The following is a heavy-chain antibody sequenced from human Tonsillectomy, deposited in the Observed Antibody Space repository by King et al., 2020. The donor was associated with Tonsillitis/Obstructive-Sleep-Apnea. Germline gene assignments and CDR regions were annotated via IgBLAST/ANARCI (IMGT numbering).Heavy chain of an antibody. Sequence: VQLVESGGGVVQPGRSLRLSCAASGFTFSSYAMHWVRQAPGKGLEWVAVISYDGSNKYYADSVKGRFTISRDNSKNTLYLQMNSLRAEDTAVYYCARVFPPGEETLKQHCSGGSCPTPDYYYYYYMDVWGKGTTVTVSS. CDR3: ARVFPPGEETLKQHCSGGSCPTPDYYYYYYMDV. J-gene: IGHJ6*03. D-gene: IGHD2-15*01. CDR2: ISYDGSNK. CDR1: GFTFSSYA. V-gene: IGHV3-30*01.